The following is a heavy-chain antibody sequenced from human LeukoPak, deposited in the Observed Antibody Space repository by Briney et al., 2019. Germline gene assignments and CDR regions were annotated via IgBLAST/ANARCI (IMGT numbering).Heavy chain of an antibody. J-gene: IGHJ4*02. D-gene: IGHD1-1*01. V-gene: IGHV4-34*01. CDR3: ARGRKPRKTGRSCSYFDY. CDR1: GGSFSGYY. CDR2: INHSGST. Sequence: SETLSLTCAAYGGSFSGYYWSWIRQPPGKGLEWIGEINHSGSTNYNPSLKSRVTISVDTSKNQFSLKLSSVTAADTAVYYCARGRKPRKTGRSCSYFDYWGQGTLVTVSS.